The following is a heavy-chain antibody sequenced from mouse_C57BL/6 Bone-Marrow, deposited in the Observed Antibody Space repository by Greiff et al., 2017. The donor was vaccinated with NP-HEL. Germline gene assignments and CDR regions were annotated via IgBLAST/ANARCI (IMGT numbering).Heavy chain of an antibody. Sequence: VQLKESGPGMVKPSQSLSLTCTVTGYSITSGYDWHWIRHFPGNKLEWMGYISYSGSTNYNPSLKSRISITHDTSKNHFFLKLNSVTTEDTATYYCARPTGSWFAYWGQGTLVTVSA. CDR3: ARPTGSWFAY. J-gene: IGHJ3*01. CDR2: ISYSGST. V-gene: IGHV3-1*01. CDR1: GYSITSGYD. D-gene: IGHD2-2*01.